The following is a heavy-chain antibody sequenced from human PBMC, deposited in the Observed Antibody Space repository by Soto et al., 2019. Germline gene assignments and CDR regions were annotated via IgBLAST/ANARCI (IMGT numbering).Heavy chain of an antibody. Sequence: PGESLKISCKGPGYSFTSYWIGWVRQMPGKGLEWMGIIYPGDSDTRYSPSFQGQVTISADKSISTAYLQWSSLKASDTAMYYCATSSGGVIAAAADYYGMDVWGQGTTVTVAS. V-gene: IGHV5-51*01. CDR2: IYPGDSDT. J-gene: IGHJ6*02. CDR1: GYSFTSYW. CDR3: ATSSGGVIAAAADYYGMDV. D-gene: IGHD6-13*01.